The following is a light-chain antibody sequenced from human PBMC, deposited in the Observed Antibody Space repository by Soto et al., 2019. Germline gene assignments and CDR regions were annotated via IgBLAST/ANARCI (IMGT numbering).Light chain of an antibody. Sequence: EIVMTQSPATLSVSPGERAPLSCRASQSVSSSYLAWYQQKPGQAPRLLIYGASSRATGIPDRFSGSGSGTDFTLTISRLEPEDFAVYYCQQYGSSPPLTFGGGTKVDIK. CDR2: GAS. V-gene: IGKV3-20*01. CDR3: QQYGSSPPLT. CDR1: QSVSSSY. J-gene: IGKJ4*01.